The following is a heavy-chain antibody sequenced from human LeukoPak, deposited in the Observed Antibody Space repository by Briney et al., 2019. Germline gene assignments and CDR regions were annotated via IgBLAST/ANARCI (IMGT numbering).Heavy chain of an antibody. Sequence: SETLSLTCTASGGSISSSSYYWGWIRQPPGKGLEWIGSIYYSGSTYYNPSLKSRVTISVDTSKNQFSLKLSSVTAADTAVYYCARGFGGVIAHYWGQGTLVTVSS. CDR1: GGSISSSSYY. J-gene: IGHJ4*02. D-gene: IGHD3-16*02. CDR2: IYYSGST. CDR3: ARGFGGVIAHY. V-gene: IGHV4-39*01.